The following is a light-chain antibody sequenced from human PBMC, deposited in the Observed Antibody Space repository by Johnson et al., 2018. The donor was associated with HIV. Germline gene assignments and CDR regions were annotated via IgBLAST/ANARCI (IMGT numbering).Light chain of an antibody. Sequence: HSVLTQPPSVYAAPGQKVTISCSGSSSNIGNNYVSWYQQLPGTATKLLIYENNKRPSGIPDRLSGSKSGTSATLGITGLQTGDEADYYCGTWDSSLSAYVFGTGTKVTVL. CDR2: ENN. J-gene: IGLJ1*01. CDR3: GTWDSSLSAYV. V-gene: IGLV1-51*02. CDR1: SSNIGNNY.